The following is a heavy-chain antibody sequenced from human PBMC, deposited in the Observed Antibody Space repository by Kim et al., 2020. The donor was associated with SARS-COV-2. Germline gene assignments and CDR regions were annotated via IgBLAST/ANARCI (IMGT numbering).Heavy chain of an antibody. Sequence: SETLSLTCTVSGGSISSGGYYWSWIRQHPGKGLEWIGYIYYSGSTYYNTSLKSRVTISVDTSKNQFSLKLSSVTAADTAVYYCARGREGDCSGGSCQLIDWFDPWGQGTLVTVSS. CDR2: IYYSGST. J-gene: IGHJ5*02. D-gene: IGHD2-15*01. CDR1: GGSISSGGYY. V-gene: IGHV4-31*03. CDR3: ARGREGDCSGGSCQLIDWFDP.